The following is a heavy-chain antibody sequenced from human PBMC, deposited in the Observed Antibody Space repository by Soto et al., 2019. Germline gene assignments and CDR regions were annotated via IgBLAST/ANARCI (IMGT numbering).Heavy chain of an antibody. D-gene: IGHD5-18*01. CDR2: ISSSSSTI. Sequence: PAGSLRLSCAASGFTFSSYSMNWVRQAPGKGLEWVSYISSSSSTIYYADSVKGRFTISRDNAKNSLYLQMNSLRDEDTAVYYCARDPGYSSGSYRPYYFDYWGQGTLVTVSS. V-gene: IGHV3-48*02. CDR1: GFTFSSYS. J-gene: IGHJ4*02. CDR3: ARDPGYSSGSYRPYYFDY.